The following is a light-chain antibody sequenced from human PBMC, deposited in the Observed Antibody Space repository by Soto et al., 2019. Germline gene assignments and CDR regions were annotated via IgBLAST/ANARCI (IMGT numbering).Light chain of an antibody. CDR3: QQLSTYPRT. V-gene: IGKV1-9*01. J-gene: IGKJ1*01. Sequence: DIQLTQSPSFLSASVGDRVTIACRASQGISINLAWYQQRPGKVPNLLIYDASSLRSGVPSRFSGSGSGTEFTLTISSLQPEDFATYYCQQLSTYPRTFGQGTKVEI. CDR1: QGISIN. CDR2: DAS.